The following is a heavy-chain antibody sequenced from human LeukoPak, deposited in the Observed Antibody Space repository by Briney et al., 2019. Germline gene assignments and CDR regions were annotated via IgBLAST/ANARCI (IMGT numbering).Heavy chain of an antibody. J-gene: IGHJ4*02. CDR1: GYTFTSFY. CDR2: INPTGGSA. CDR3: ARVHSGYYYQDPGSLVY. V-gene: IGHV1-46*01. Sequence: ASVKVSCKASGYTFTSFYMHWVRQAPGQGLEWLGIINPTGGSASSAQKFQGRVTLTRDTSTSTVYMELSSLRSEDTAVYYCARVHSGYYYQDPGSLVYWGQGTLVTVSS. D-gene: IGHD3-22*01.